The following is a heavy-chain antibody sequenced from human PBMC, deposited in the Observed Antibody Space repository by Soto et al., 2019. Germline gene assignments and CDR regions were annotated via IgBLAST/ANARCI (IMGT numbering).Heavy chain of an antibody. CDR1: GFTFSSSG. CDR3: TGEVASGN. J-gene: IGHJ4*02. CDR2: ISRDGNVQ. D-gene: IGHD2-8*02. V-gene: IGHV3-30*03. Sequence: QVQLVESGGGVVQPGRSLRLSCAASGFTFSSSGMHWVRQAPGKGLEWVAVISRDGNVQYYAESVKGRFTISRDNSKNTLYLQMDSLGPEDPAAYYCTGEVASGNWGQGTLVTVSS.